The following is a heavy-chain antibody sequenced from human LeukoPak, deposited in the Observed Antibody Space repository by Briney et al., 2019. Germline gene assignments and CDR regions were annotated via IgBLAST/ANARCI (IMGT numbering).Heavy chain of an antibody. D-gene: IGHD2-15*01. CDR3: ARVTPLPHVAATSFYYYYGMDV. J-gene: IGHJ6*02. CDR2: INPNSGGT. CDR1: GYTFTGYY. V-gene: IGHV1-2*02. Sequence: ASVKVSCKASGYTFTGYYMHWVRQAPGQGLEWMGWINPNSGGTNYAQKFQGRVTMTRDTSISTAYIELSRLRSDDTAVYYCARVTPLPHVAATSFYYYYGMDVWGQGTTVTVSS.